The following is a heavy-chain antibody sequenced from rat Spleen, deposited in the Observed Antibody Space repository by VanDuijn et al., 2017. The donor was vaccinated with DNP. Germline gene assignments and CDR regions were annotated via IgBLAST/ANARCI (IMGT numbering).Heavy chain of an antibody. J-gene: IGHJ3*01. V-gene: IGHV5S13*01. CDR2: ISTVGDNR. D-gene: IGHD1-12*02. CDR1: GFTFSKYG. Sequence: EVQLVESGGGLVQPGRSLKLSCAASGFTFSKYGMAWVRQAPTKGLEWVASISTVGDNRLYRDSVKGRFTISRDNAKSTLYLQMNSLRSEDMATYYCARPNYYAGSYPHYWGQGTLVTVSS. CDR3: ARPNYYAGSYPHY.